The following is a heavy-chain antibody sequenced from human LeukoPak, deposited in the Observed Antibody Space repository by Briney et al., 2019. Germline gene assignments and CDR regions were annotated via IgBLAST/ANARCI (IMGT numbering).Heavy chain of an antibody. CDR3: ARGAYGSGSYLLWSRNNWYFDL. Sequence: GASVKVSCKASGYTFTSYDINWVRQATGQGLEWMGWMNPNSGNTGYAQKFQGRVTMTRNTSISTAYMELSSLRSEDTAVYYCARGAYGSGSYLLWSRNNWYFDLWGRGTLVTVSS. CDR1: GYTFTSYD. V-gene: IGHV1-8*02. D-gene: IGHD3-10*01. J-gene: IGHJ2*01. CDR2: MNPNSGNT.